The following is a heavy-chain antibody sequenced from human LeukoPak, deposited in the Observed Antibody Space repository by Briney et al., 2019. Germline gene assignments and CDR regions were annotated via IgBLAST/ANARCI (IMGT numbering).Heavy chain of an antibody. D-gene: IGHD1-1*01. CDR1: GFTFSSYA. J-gene: IGHJ4*02. CDR3: ASLTTERFDY. Sequence: GSLRLSCAASGFTFSSYAMHWVRQAPGKGLEYVSAISSNGGSTYYANSVKGRFTISRDNSKNTLYLQMGSLRAEDMAVYYCASLTTERFDYWGQGTLVTVSS. CDR2: ISSNGGST. V-gene: IGHV3-64*01.